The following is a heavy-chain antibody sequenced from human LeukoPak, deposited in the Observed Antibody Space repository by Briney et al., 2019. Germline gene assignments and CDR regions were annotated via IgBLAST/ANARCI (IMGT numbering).Heavy chain of an antibody. D-gene: IGHD3-10*01. V-gene: IGHV5-51*01. J-gene: IGHJ6*02. CDR2: IYPGDSDT. Sequence: GESLKISCKGSGYSFTSYWIGWVRQMPGKGLEWMGIIYPGDSDTRYSPSFRGQVTISADKSISTAYLQWSSLKASDTAMYYCARLRSVMVRGVIYYYYGMDVWGQGTTVTVSS. CDR3: ARLRSVMVRGVIYYYYGMDV. CDR1: GYSFTSYW.